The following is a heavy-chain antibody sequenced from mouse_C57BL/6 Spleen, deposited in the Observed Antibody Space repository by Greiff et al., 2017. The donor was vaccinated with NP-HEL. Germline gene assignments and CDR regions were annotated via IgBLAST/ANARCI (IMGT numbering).Heavy chain of an antibody. CDR1: GYAFSSSW. CDR2: IYPGDGDT. J-gene: IGHJ2*01. D-gene: IGHD2-13*01. CDR3: ARRGVTVTGDY. Sequence: QVQLQQSGPELVKPGASVKISCKASGYAFSSSWMNWVKQRPGKGLEWIGRIYPGDGDTNYNGKFKGKATLTADKSSSTAYMQLSSLTSEDSAVYCGARRGVTVTGDYWGQGTTLTVSS. V-gene: IGHV1-82*01.